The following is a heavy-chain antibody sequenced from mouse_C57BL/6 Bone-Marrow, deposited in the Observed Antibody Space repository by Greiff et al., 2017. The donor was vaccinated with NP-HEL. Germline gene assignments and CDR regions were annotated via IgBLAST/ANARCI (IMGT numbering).Heavy chain of an antibody. Sequence: DVKLVESGGDLVKPGGSLKLSCAASGFTFSSYGMSWVRQTPDKRLEWVATISSGGSYTYYPDSVKGRFTISRDNAKNTLYLQMSSLKSEDTAMYYCARQRIYYGDAMDYWGQGTSVTVSS. D-gene: IGHD2-1*01. V-gene: IGHV5-6*02. J-gene: IGHJ4*01. CDR1: GFTFSSYG. CDR2: ISSGGSYT. CDR3: ARQRIYYGDAMDY.